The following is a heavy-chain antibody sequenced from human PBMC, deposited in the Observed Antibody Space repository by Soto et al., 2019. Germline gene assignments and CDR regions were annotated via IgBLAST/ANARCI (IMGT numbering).Heavy chain of an antibody. Sequence: ASVKVSCKASGYTFTENYIQWVRQAPGQGLEWMGWINPNTGDTKYAQKFQGRVTVTRDTSISTAYMELGRLRSDDTAVYFSARVSYDSNGKYYFYYEMDVRGQGTTSTVSS. D-gene: IGHD3-22*01. CDR1: GYTFTENY. J-gene: IGHJ6*02. V-gene: IGHV1-2*02. CDR2: INPNTGDT. CDR3: ARVSYDSNGKYYFYYEMDV.